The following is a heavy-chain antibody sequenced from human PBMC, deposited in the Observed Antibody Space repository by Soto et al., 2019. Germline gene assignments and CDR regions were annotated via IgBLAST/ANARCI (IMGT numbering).Heavy chain of an antibody. CDR3: ARDSSYSSGWSVFDY. D-gene: IGHD6-19*01. Sequence: GGSLILSCAASGFTFSSYSMNWVRQAPGKGLEWVSYISSSSSTIYYADSVKGRFTISRDNAKNSLYLQMNSLRDEDTAVYYCARDSSYSSGWSVFDYWGQGTLVTVSS. J-gene: IGHJ4*02. V-gene: IGHV3-48*02. CDR2: ISSSSSTI. CDR1: GFTFSSYS.